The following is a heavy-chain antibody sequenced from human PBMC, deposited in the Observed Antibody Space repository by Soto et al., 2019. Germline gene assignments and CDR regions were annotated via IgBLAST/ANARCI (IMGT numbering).Heavy chain of an antibody. CDR1: GGSFSGYY. D-gene: IGHD3-3*01. J-gene: IGHJ5*02. CDR2: INHSGST. V-gene: IGHV4-34*01. CDR3: ARVYSDFWSGYFMNPWFDP. Sequence: SETLSLTCAVYGGSFSGYYWSWIRQPPGKGLEWIGEINHSGSTNYNPSLKSRVTISVDTSKNQFSLKLSSVTAADTAVYYCARVYSDFWSGYFMNPWFDPWGQGTLVTVS.